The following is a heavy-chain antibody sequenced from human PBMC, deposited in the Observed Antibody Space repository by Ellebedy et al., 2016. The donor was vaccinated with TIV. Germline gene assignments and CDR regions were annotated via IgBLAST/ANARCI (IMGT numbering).Heavy chain of an antibody. Sequence: GESLKISCAASGFTFSTYDMNWVRQAPGKGLEWVAYIGRSGTTIYYADSVTGRFNISRDNTKNSLYLQMNSMRVEDTALYFCARDRDGGNLEVDYWGRGTLVTVSS. J-gene: IGHJ4*01. D-gene: IGHD4-23*01. V-gene: IGHV3-48*03. CDR2: IGRSGTTI. CDR1: GFTFSTYD. CDR3: ARDRDGGNLEVDY.